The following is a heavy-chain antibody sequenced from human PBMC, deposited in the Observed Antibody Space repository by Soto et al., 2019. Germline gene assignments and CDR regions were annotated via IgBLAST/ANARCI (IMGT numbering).Heavy chain of an antibody. J-gene: IGHJ1*01. V-gene: IGHV4-30-4*01. CDR3: VGTGTTDDF. Sequence: VQLQGSGPGLVKPSQTLSLTCTVSGASVNTGDYYWSYIRQSPGKGLEWLGYIFYSGDTYCNPSLKSRATISLNTSRNQISLTLTSVTDADTAVYFCVGTGTTDDFWGQGTLVTVSS. CDR2: IFYSGDT. CDR1: GASVNTGDYY. D-gene: IGHD1-7*01.